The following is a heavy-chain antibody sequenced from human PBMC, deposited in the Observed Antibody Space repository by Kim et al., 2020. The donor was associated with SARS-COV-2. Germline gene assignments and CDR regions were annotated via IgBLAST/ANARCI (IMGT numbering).Heavy chain of an antibody. J-gene: IGHJ3*02. D-gene: IGHD1-1*01. CDR2: INSDGSST. CDR3: AREPVQSAFDI. V-gene: IGHV3-74*01. CDR1: GFTFSSYW. Sequence: GGSLRLSCAASGFTFSSYWMHWVRQAPGKGLVWVSRINSDGSSTSSADSVKGRFTISRDNAKNTLYLQMNSLRAEDTAVYYCAREPVQSAFDIWGQGTMVTVSS.